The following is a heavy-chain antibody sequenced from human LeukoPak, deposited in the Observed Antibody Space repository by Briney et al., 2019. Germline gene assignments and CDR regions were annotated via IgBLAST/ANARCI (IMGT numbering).Heavy chain of an antibody. V-gene: IGHV3-23*01. D-gene: IGHD6-6*01. J-gene: IGHJ4*02. CDR1: GFTFSSYW. CDR3: AKRVPYSSSSVYFDY. Sequence: GGSLRLSCAASGFTFSSYWMTWVRQAPGKGLEWVSSISDDGRNTYYTDSVKGRFTVSRDNSKNTLYLQMNSLRDEDTAVYYCAKRVPYSSSSVYFDYWGQGILVTVSS. CDR2: ISDDGRNT.